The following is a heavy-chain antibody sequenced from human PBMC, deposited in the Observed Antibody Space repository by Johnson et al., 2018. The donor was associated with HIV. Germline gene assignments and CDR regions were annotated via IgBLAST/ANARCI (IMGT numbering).Heavy chain of an antibody. Sequence: VQLVESGGGLVQPGGSLRLSCAASGFTFSSYWMSWVRQAPGKGLEWVANIKQDGSEKYYVDSVKGRFTISRDNAKNSLYLQMNSRRAEDTAVYYCASRSYGYVRHAFDIWGQGTMVTVSS. J-gene: IGHJ3*02. CDR3: ASRSYGYVRHAFDI. CDR1: GFTFSSYW. D-gene: IGHD5-18*01. V-gene: IGHV3-7*01. CDR2: IKQDGSEK.